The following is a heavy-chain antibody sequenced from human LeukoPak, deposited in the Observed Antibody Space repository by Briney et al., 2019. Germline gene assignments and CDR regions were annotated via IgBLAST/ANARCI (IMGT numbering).Heavy chain of an antibody. CDR3: ARVRYYDSSGYYLHAVDY. Sequence: ASVKVSCKASGYTFTSYDINWVRQATGQGLEWMGWMNPNSGNTGYAQKFQSRVTMTRNTSISTAYMELSSLRSEDTAVYYCARVRYYDSSGYYLHAVDYWGQGTLVTVSS. CDR2: MNPNSGNT. CDR1: GYTFTSYD. D-gene: IGHD3-22*01. V-gene: IGHV1-8*01. J-gene: IGHJ4*02.